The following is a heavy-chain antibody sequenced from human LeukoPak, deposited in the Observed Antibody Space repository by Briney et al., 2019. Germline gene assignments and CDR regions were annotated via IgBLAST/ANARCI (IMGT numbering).Heavy chain of an antibody. CDR2: IYYSGST. J-gene: IGHJ4*03. CDR1: GGSINSYY. D-gene: IGHD3-22*01. CDR3: ARGPWGSGYYFDY. Sequence: SETLSLTCTVSGGSINSYYWSWIRQPPGKGLEWIGHIYYSGSTNYNPSLKSRVTISVDTSKNQFSLKLSSVTAADTAVYYCARGPWGSGYYFDYWGQGTTVTVSS. V-gene: IGHV4-59*01.